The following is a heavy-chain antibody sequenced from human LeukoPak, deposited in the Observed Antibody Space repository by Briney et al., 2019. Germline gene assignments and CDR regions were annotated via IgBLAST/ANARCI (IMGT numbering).Heavy chain of an antibody. D-gene: IGHD5-24*01. CDR3: ARAKNIKMTTILDY. V-gene: IGHV3-21*01. CDR2: ISSTTDYK. CDR1: GFTCSAYY. Sequence: GGSLRLSCAASGFTCSAYYMNWVRQAPGKGLEWVSSISSTTDYKVYADSLKGRFTISRDNAKNSLYLQMNSLRAEDTAVYYCARAKNIKMTTILDYWGQGTLVTVSS. J-gene: IGHJ4*02.